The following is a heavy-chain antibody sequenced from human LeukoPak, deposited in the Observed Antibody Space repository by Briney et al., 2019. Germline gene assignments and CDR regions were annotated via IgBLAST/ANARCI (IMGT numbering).Heavy chain of an antibody. Sequence: ASVKVSCKASGYTFSSYGIAWVRQAPGQGLEWMGWISGYNGNTNYAQKLQGRVSMTTDTSTTTAYMELRSLTSGDTALYYCARSSLGTITAGPFDYWGQGTLVTVSS. D-gene: IGHD5-12*01. CDR2: ISGYNGNT. V-gene: IGHV1-18*01. CDR1: GYTFSSYG. J-gene: IGHJ4*02. CDR3: ARSSLGTITAGPFDY.